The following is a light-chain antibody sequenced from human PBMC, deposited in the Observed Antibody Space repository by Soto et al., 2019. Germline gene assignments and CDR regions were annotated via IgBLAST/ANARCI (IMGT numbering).Light chain of an antibody. Sequence: QSALTQPASVSGSPGQSITISCTGTSSDVGSYNLVSWYQQHPGKAPKLMIYEVSKRPSGVSNRFSGSKSGNTASLTISGRQAEDEADYYCCSYAGSSTFDWVFGGGTKLTVI. V-gene: IGLV2-23*02. CDR1: SSDVGSYNL. J-gene: IGLJ3*02. CDR3: CSYAGSSTFDWV. CDR2: EVS.